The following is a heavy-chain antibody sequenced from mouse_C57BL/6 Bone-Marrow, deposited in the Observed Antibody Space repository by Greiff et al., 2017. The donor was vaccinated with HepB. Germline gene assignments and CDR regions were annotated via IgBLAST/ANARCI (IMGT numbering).Heavy chain of an antibody. J-gene: IGHJ3*01. D-gene: IGHD3-1*01. V-gene: IGHV1-54*01. CDR3: ARGETAHFAY. CDR1: GYAFTNYL. CDR2: INPGSGGT. Sequence: QVQLQQSGAELVRPGTSVKVSCKASGYAFTNYLIEWVKQRPGQGLEWIGVINPGSGGTNYNEKFKGKATLTADKSSSTAYMQLSSLTSEVSAVYFCARGETAHFAYWGQGTLVTVSA.